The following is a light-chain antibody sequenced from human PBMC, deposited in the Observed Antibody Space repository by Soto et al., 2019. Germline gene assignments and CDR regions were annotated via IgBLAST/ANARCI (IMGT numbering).Light chain of an antibody. J-gene: IGKJ5*01. Sequence: EIVLTQSPGTLSLSPGERATLSCRASQSVSSNYLAWYQQKPGQAPRLLIYGASSTATGIPDRFSGSGSGTDFALTLSSLEPEDFSVYYCQQYGSSRTFGQGTRLEIK. CDR1: QSVSSNY. V-gene: IGKV3-20*01. CDR2: GAS. CDR3: QQYGSSRT.